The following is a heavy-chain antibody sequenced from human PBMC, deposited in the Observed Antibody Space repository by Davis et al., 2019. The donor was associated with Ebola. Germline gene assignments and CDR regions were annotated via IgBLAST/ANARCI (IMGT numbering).Heavy chain of an antibody. J-gene: IGHJ6*02. V-gene: IGHV1-2*02. CDR2: INPNSGGT. D-gene: IGHD2-15*01. CDR3: AGFLSAAKGYYYYGMDV. Sequence: AASVKVSCKASGYTFIGSYMHWVRQAPGQGLEWMGWINPNSGGTNCAQKFQGRVTMTRDTSISTAYMELSSLTSDDTAVYYCAGFLSAAKGYYYYGMDVWGQGTTVTVSS. CDR1: GYTFIGSY.